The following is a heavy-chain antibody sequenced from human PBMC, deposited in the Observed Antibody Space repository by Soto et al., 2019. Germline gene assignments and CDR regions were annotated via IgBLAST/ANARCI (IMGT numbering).Heavy chain of an antibody. D-gene: IGHD6-13*01. J-gene: IGHJ4*02. CDR1: GGSVSSNSYY. Sequence: QVQLQESGPGLVKPSETLSLTCTVSGGSVSSNSYYWSWIRQPPGKGLEWIGYIYHSGGTNYNPSLKGRVTISVDTSKNQFSLKLNSVTAADTAGYYCARVHSDFDYWGQGTLVTVSS. CDR2: IYHSGGT. CDR3: ARVHSDFDY. V-gene: IGHV4-61*01.